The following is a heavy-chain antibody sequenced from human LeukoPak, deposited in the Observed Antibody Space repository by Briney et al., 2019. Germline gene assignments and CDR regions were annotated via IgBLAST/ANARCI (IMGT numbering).Heavy chain of an antibody. CDR3: ARDGIAAAGIGYYYGMDV. J-gene: IGHJ6*04. V-gene: IGHV4-61*01. D-gene: IGHD6-13*01. CDR2: IYYSGST. Sequence: SETLSLTCTVSGGSVSSGSYYWSWIRQPPGKGLEWIGYIYYSGSTNYNPSLKSRVTISVDTSKNQFSLKLCSVTAADTAVYYCARDGIAAAGIGYYYGMDVWGKGTTVTVSS. CDR1: GGSVSSGSYY.